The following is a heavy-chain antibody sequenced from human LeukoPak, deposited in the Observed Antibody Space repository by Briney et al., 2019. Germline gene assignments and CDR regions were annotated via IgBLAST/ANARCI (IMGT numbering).Heavy chain of an antibody. D-gene: IGHD2-21*02. CDR1: GFTFDDYA. V-gene: IGHV3-33*08. CDR3: AKCGGDCYYYYYYMDV. J-gene: IGHJ6*03. Sequence: GGSLRLSCAASGFTFDDYAMHWVRQAPGKGLEWVAVIWYDGSNKYYADSVKGRFTISRDNSKNTLYLQMNSLRAEDTAVYYCAKCGGDCYYYYYYMDVWGKGTTVTVSS. CDR2: IWYDGSNK.